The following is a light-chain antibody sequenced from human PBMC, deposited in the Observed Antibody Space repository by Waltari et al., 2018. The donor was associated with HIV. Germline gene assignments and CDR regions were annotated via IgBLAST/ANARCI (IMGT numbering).Light chain of an antibody. J-gene: IGKJ5*01. Sequence: DIQMTQSPSSLSASVGDIVTITCQANQDISNNLNWYQQKPGKAPNLLIFDASNLQTGVQSRFSGSGSGTDFTLTISSLQPEDVATYCCQHYKNLPITVGQGTRLEIK. CDR3: QHYKNLPIT. CDR1: QDISNN. V-gene: IGKV1-33*01. CDR2: DAS.